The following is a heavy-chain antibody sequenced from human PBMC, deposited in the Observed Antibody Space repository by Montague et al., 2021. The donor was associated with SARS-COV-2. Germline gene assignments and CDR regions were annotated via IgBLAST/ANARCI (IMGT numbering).Heavy chain of an antibody. CDR2: IWYDGSNK. CDR1: GFTFSSYG. Sequence: SLRLSCAASGFTFSSYGMHWVRQAPGKGLEWVAVIWYDGSNKYYADSVKGRFTISRDNSKNTLYLQMNSLRAEDTAVYYCARDTLLIAAAGLLDYWGQGTLVTVSS. J-gene: IGHJ4*02. D-gene: IGHD6-13*01. CDR3: ARDTLLIAAAGLLDY. V-gene: IGHV3-33*01.